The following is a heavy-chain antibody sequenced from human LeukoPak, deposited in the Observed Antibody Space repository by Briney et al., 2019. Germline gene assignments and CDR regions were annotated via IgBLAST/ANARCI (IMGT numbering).Heavy chain of an antibody. J-gene: IGHJ4*02. CDR3: ARVGSSSFDVRFDY. CDR2: ISSSGSTI. Sequence: GGSLRLSCAASGFTFSDYYMSWIRQAPGKGLEWVSYISSSGSTIYYADSVKGRFTISRDNAKNSLYPQMNSLRAEDTAVYYCARVGSSSFDVRFDYWGQGTLVTVSS. CDR1: GFTFSDYY. V-gene: IGHV3-11*01. D-gene: IGHD6-13*01.